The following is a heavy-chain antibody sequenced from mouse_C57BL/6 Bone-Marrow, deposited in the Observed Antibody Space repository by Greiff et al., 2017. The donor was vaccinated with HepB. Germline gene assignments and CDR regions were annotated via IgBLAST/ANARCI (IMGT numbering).Heavy chain of an antibody. Sequence: DVQLVESGGGLVKPGGSLKLFCAASGFTFSSYAMSWVRQTPEKRLEWVATISDGGSYTYYPDNVKGRFTISRDNAKNNLYLQMSHLKSEDTAMYYCARNPDGYYPSYWYFDVWGTGTTVTVSS. CDR2: ISDGGSYT. J-gene: IGHJ1*03. V-gene: IGHV5-4*01. D-gene: IGHD2-3*01. CDR1: GFTFSSYA. CDR3: ARNPDGYYPSYWYFDV.